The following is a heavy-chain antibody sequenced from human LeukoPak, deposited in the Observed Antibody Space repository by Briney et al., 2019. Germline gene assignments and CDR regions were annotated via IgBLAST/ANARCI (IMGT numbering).Heavy chain of an antibody. D-gene: IGHD6-6*01. CDR2: IKQDGSEK. Sequence: GGSLRLSCAASGFTFSDYWMNWVRQAPGKGLEWVANIKQDGSEKYYVDSVKGRFTISRDNAKNSLYLQMNSLRAEDTAVYYCAREIPARPGFFDYWGQGTLVTVSS. V-gene: IGHV3-7*01. CDR1: GFTFSDYW. CDR3: AREIPARPGFFDY. J-gene: IGHJ4*02.